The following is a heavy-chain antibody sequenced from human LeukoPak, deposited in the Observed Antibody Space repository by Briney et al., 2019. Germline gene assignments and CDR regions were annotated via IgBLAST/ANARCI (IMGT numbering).Heavy chain of an antibody. CDR1: GFTFSSYA. J-gene: IGHJ4*02. CDR3: AKSVFGVVIHYFDY. CDR2: ISGSGGST. V-gene: IGHV3-23*01. D-gene: IGHD3-3*02. Sequence: GGSLRPSCAASGFTFSSYAMSWVRQAPGKGLEGVSAISGSGGSTYYADSVKGRFTISRDNSKNTLYLQMNSLRAEDTAVYYCAKSVFGVVIHYFDYWGQGTLVTVSS.